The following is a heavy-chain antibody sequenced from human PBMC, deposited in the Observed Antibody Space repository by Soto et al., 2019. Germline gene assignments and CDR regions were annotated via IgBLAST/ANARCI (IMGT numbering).Heavy chain of an antibody. D-gene: IGHD3-16*01. CDR2: TTNRAKSYTA. Sequence: GGSLRLSCAGSGFTFSDHYIDWVRQAPGKGLEWVGRTTNRAKSYTAEYAASVKGRFTISRDDSHMYLQMDSLRVDDTAVYYCARDGWGSNWYFDLWGRGALVTVSS. V-gene: IGHV3-72*01. CDR1: GFTFSDHY. CDR3: ARDGWGSNWYFDL. J-gene: IGHJ2*01.